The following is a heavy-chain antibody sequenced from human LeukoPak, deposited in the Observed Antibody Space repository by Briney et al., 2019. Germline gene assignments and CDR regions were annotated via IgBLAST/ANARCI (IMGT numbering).Heavy chain of an antibody. V-gene: IGHV4-59*01. Sequence: SETLSLTCTVSGGSISSYYWSWIRQPPGKGLEWIGCVYYSGSTNYNPSLKSRVTISVDTSKNQFSLKLSSVTAADTAVYYCASTIAVAGPYNWFDPWGQGTLVTVSS. D-gene: IGHD6-19*01. CDR3: ASTIAVAGPYNWFDP. J-gene: IGHJ5*02. CDR2: VYYSGST. CDR1: GGSISSYY.